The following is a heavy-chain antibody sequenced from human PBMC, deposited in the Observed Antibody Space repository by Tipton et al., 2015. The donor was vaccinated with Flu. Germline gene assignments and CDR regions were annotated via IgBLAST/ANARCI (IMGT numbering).Heavy chain of an antibody. D-gene: IGHD3-16*01. Sequence: TLSLTCTVSGGSISSDGYYWSWIRQPAGKALEWIGRIYTTGNTNYSPSLRSRVTMSLDTSKNQFSLKLSSVTAADTAVYYCARGPRLAERYYDYWGQGTLVTVSS. V-gene: IGHV4-61*02. CDR1: GGSISSDGYY. CDR2: IYTTGNT. J-gene: IGHJ4*02. CDR3: ARGPRLAERYYDY.